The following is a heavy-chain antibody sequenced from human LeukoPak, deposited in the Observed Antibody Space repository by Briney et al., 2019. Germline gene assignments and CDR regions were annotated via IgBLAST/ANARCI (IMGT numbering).Heavy chain of an antibody. CDR2: ISGDGIST. Sequence: GGSLRLSCAASGFTVDDYGMHWVRQAPGKGLEWVSLISGDGISTYYADSVKGRFTISRDNSKNSLYLKMNSLRTEDTALYYCAKDSVGGMGDYWGQGTLVTVSS. J-gene: IGHJ4*02. D-gene: IGHD3-16*01. CDR1: GFTVDDYG. CDR3: AKDSVGGMGDY. V-gene: IGHV3-43*02.